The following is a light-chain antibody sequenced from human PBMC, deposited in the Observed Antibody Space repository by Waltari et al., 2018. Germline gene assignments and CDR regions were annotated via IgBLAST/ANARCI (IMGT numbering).Light chain of an antibody. Sequence: QSALTQPASVSGSPGQSITIFCTGTSSHVGSYNLVSWYQQYPGKAPKLMIYEGSKRPSGVSNRFSGSKSGNTASLTISGLQAEDEADYYCCSYAGSTSWVFGGGTKLTVL. CDR3: CSYAGSTSWV. V-gene: IGLV2-23*01. J-gene: IGLJ3*02. CDR2: EGS. CDR1: SSHVGSYNL.